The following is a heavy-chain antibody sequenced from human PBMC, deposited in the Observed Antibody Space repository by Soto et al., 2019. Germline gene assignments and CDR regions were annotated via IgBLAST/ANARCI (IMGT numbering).Heavy chain of an antibody. D-gene: IGHD3-3*01. CDR3: ARDRVATIFGVVIIGEFDP. V-gene: IGHV4-59*01. CDR1: GGSISSYY. J-gene: IGHJ5*02. CDR2: IYYSGST. Sequence: LSLTCTVPGGSISSYYWSWIRQPPGKGLEWIGYIYYSGSTNYNPSLKSRVTISVDTSKNQFSLKLSSVTAADTAVYYCARDRVATIFGVVIIGEFDPWGQGTLVTVSS.